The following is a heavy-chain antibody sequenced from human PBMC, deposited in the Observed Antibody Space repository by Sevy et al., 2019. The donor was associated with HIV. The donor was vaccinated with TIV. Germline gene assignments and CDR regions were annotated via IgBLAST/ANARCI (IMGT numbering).Heavy chain of an antibody. Sequence: ASVKVSCKASGGTFSSYAISWVRQAPGQGLEWMGGIIPIFGTANYAQKFQGRVTITADESTSTAYMELSSLRSEDTAVYYCAGGGYCSSTSCYVSAFDIWGQGTMVTVSS. D-gene: IGHD2-2*01. J-gene: IGHJ3*02. CDR1: GGTFSSYA. V-gene: IGHV1-69*13. CDR3: AGGGYCSSTSCYVSAFDI. CDR2: IIPIFGTA.